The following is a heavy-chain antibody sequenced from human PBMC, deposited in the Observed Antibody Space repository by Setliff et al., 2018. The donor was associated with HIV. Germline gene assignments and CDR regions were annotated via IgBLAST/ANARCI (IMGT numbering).Heavy chain of an antibody. D-gene: IGHD5-18*01. CDR1: GFSFTNYG. V-gene: IGHV3-20*04. J-gene: IGHJ4*02. Sequence: GGSLRLSCAASGFSFTNYGMSWVRQAPGKGLEWVSGINWNGGSTGYADSVKGRFTISRDNAKNSLYLQMNSLRAEDTAVYYCASNAYSYGSLDYWGQGTLVTVSS. CDR3: ASNAYSYGSLDY. CDR2: INWNGGST.